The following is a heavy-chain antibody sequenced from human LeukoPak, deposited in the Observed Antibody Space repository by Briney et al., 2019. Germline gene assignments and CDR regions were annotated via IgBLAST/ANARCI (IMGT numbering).Heavy chain of an antibody. D-gene: IGHD7-27*01. CDR2: MSPNNGDT. CDR3: ARNPPRTGDFNS. CDR1: GYTFTNYD. Sequence: GASVKVSCKTSGYTFTNYDINWVRQATGQGLGWLGWMSPNNGDTGYAQKFQGRVTMTRDTSTNTAYMELSGLTSEDTAVYYCARNPPRTGDFNSWGQGALVTVSS. J-gene: IGHJ4*02. V-gene: IGHV1-8*01.